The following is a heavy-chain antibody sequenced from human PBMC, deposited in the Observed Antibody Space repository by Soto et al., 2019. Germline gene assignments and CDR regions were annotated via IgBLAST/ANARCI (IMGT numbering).Heavy chain of an antibody. CDR1: GYSFTSYW. CDR2: IDPSDSYT. Sequence: GESLKISCKGSGYSFTSYWISWVRQMPGKGLEWMGRIDPSDSYTNYSPSFQGHVTISADKSISTAYLQWSSLKASDTAMYYCARHGDGSVTSHAFDIWGQGTMVTVSS. V-gene: IGHV5-10-1*01. D-gene: IGHD3-10*01. J-gene: IGHJ3*02. CDR3: ARHGDGSVTSHAFDI.